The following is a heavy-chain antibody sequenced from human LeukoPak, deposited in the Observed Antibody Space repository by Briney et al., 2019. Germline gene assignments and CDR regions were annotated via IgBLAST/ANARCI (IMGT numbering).Heavy chain of an antibody. Sequence: GGSLRLSCAASGFTVSSYEFYWVRQAPGKGLEWVSYISSDGTTIKYADSVKGRFTISRDDAKRSLYLQMNGLRADDMAIYYCGAARQYVGAFDIWGQGTVVTVPS. D-gene: IGHD3-16*01. J-gene: IGHJ3*02. CDR1: GFTVSSYE. CDR2: ISSDGTTI. V-gene: IGHV3-48*03. CDR3: GAARQYVGAFDI.